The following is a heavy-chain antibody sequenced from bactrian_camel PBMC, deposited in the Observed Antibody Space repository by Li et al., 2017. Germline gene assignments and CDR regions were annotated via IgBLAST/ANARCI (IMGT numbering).Heavy chain of an antibody. V-gene: IGHV3S6*01. Sequence: HVQLVESGGGLVQPGGSLRLSCVASGFTFSASGMTWVRQVPGKELEWVSSISPSGDIYYLNSVKGRFTISQDTVTGTLYLQMDDLKPEDTAMYHCAATYPYDKHVTVIRIGSRIPGFGHWGQGTQVTVS. CDR1: GFTFSASG. CDR3: AATYPYDKHVTVIRIGSRIPGFGH. J-gene: IGHJ4*01. D-gene: IGHD1*01. CDR2: ISPSGDI.